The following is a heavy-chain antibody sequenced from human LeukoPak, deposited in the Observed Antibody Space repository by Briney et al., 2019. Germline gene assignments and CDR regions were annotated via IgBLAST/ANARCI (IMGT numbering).Heavy chain of an antibody. CDR3: ASPALITMIVVAPGAFDI. CDR1: GGSISSSSYY. J-gene: IGHJ3*02. CDR2: IYYSGST. D-gene: IGHD3-22*01. Sequence: SETLSLTCTVSGGSISSSSYYWGWIRQPPGKGLEWIGSIYYSGSTYYNPSLKSRVTISVDTSKNQFSLKLSSVTAADTAVYYCASPALITMIVVAPGAFDIWGQGTMVTVSS. V-gene: IGHV4-39*01.